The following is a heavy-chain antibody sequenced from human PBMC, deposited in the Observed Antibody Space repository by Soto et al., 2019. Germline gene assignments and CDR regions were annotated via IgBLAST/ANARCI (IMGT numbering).Heavy chain of an antibody. V-gene: IGHV1-69*13. CDR1: GGTFSSYA. D-gene: IGHD3-22*01. Sequence: ASVKVSCKASGGTFSSYAISWVRQAPGQGLEWMGGIIPIFGTANYAQKFQGRVTITADESTSTAYMELSSLRSEDTAVYYCARDKSRVVRDSSGYYFDYWGQGTLVTVSS. CDR3: ARDKSRVVRDSSGYYFDY. J-gene: IGHJ4*02. CDR2: IIPIFGTA.